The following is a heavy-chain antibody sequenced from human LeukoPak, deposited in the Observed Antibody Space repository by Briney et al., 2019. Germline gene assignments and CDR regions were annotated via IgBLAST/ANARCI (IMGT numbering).Heavy chain of an antibody. CDR1: GFTFSNYV. Sequence: GGSLRLSCEASGFTFSNYVIHWVRQAPGKGLEWLAVISYDGTNKYYTDSVKGRFTISRDHSKTTVDLQMDSLGGADTAVYYCARSLTYYYMDVWGKGTTVTVSS. J-gene: IGHJ6*03. CDR2: ISYDGTNK. V-gene: IGHV3-30-3*01. CDR3: ARSLTYYYMDV.